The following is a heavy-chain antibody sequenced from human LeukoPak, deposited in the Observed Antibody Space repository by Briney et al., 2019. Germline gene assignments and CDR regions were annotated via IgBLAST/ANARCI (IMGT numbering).Heavy chain of an antibody. CDR3: ARGTRGRSSSFHYYYMDV. V-gene: IGHV4-34*01. Sequence: TASETLSLTCAVYGGSFSGYYWSWIRQPPGKGLEWIGEINHSGSTNYNPSLKSRVTISVDTSKNQFSLKLSSVTAADTAVYYCARGTRGRSSSFHYYYMDVWGKGTTVTVSS. CDR2: INHSGST. CDR1: GGSFSGYY. J-gene: IGHJ6*03. D-gene: IGHD6-6*01.